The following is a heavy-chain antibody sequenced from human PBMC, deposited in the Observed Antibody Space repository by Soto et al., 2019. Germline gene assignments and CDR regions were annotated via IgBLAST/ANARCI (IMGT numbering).Heavy chain of an antibody. V-gene: IGHV1-69*01. CDR2: IIPMFGIG. Sequence: QVQLVQSGAEVKMPGSSVRVSCKASGGSFSKYGISWVRQAPGQGLEWMGGIIPMFGIGNYAEKFLGRVTITADEYTSTSHMELSSLRSEDTAVYFCARGYRENYFYDMDFWGQGTTVTVSS. CDR3: ARGYRENYFYDMDF. J-gene: IGHJ6*02. D-gene: IGHD1-26*01. CDR1: GGSFSKYG.